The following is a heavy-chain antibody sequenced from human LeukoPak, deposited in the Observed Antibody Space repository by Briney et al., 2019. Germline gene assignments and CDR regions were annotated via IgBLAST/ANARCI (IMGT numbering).Heavy chain of an antibody. D-gene: IGHD3-3*01. J-gene: IGHJ6*02. Sequence: GGSLRLSCAASGFTFSSYSMNWVRQAPGKGLEWVSSISSSSSYIYYADSVKGRFTISRDNAKNSLYLQMNSLRAEDTAVYYCARDLAYYDFWSGYSYYYGMDVWGQGTTVTVSS. CDR1: GFTFSSYS. CDR2: ISSSSSYI. V-gene: IGHV3-21*01. CDR3: ARDLAYYDFWSGYSYYYGMDV.